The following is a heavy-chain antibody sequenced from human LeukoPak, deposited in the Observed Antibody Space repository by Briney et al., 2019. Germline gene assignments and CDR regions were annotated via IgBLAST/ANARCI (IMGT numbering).Heavy chain of an antibody. D-gene: IGHD6-19*01. V-gene: IGHV5-51*01. J-gene: IGHJ4*02. Sequence: PGESLKISCKGSGYTFTNYWIAWVRQMPGKGLEWMGIIYPGDSDTRYSPSFQGQVTFSADKSINTAYLQWSSLKTSDTAMYFCARPGTVAAYFYYWGQGTLVTVSS. CDR3: ARPGTVAAYFYY. CDR2: IYPGDSDT. CDR1: GYTFTNYW.